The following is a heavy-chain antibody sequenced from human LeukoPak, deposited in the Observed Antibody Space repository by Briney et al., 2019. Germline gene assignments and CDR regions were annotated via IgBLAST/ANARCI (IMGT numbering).Heavy chain of an antibody. CDR3: ARDLSNNYGDYESLSGYFDY. CDR1: GFTFSSYS. Sequence: GGSPRLSCAASGFTFSSYSMNWVRQAPGKGLEWVSSISSSSSYIYYADSVKGRFTISRDNAKNSLYLQMNSLRAEDTAVYYCARDLSNNYGDYESLSGYFDYWGQGTLVTVSS. D-gene: IGHD4-17*01. J-gene: IGHJ4*02. V-gene: IGHV3-21*01. CDR2: ISSSSSYI.